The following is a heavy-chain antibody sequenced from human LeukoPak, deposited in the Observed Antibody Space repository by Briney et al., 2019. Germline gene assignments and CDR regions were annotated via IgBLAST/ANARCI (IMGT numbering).Heavy chain of an antibody. D-gene: IGHD3-10*01. Sequence: ASVKVSCKASGYTFTSYGISWVRQAPGQGLEWMGGIIPIFGTANYAQKFQGRVTITADESTSTAYMELSSLRSEDTAVYYCAIPGRGTSYYYMDVWGKGTTVTVSS. CDR3: AIPGRGTSYYYMDV. CDR1: GYTFTSYG. J-gene: IGHJ6*03. V-gene: IGHV1-69*13. CDR2: IIPIFGTA.